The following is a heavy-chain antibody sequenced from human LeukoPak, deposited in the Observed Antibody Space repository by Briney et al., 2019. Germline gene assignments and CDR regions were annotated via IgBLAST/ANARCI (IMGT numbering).Heavy chain of an antibody. D-gene: IGHD5-12*01. V-gene: IGHV3-7*01. CDR3: AKGQHIVTTISQEGFDS. CDR1: GFTFSSYW. J-gene: IGHJ4*02. Sequence: GGSLRLSCAASGFTFSSYWMSWVRQAPGKGLEWVANIKQDGSNKYYADSVKGRFTVSRDNSKTTLYLQMNSLRAEDTAVYYCAKGQHIVTTISQEGFDSWGQGTLVTVSS. CDR2: IKQDGSNK.